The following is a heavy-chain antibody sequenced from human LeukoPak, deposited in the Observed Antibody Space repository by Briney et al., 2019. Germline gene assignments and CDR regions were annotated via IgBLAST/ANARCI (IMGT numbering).Heavy chain of an antibody. D-gene: IGHD3-10*01. V-gene: IGHV3-66*01. J-gene: IGHJ6*02. CDR1: GFTVSSNY. CDR3: ARDLAPSMLLWFGELSTAYYYYGMDV. CDR2: IYSGGST. Sequence: GGSLRLSCAASGFTVSSNYMSWVSQAPGKGLEWVSVIYSGGSTYYADSVKGRFTISRDNSKNTLYLQMNSLRAEDTAVYYCARDLAPSMLLWFGELSTAYYYYGMDVWGQGTTVTVSS.